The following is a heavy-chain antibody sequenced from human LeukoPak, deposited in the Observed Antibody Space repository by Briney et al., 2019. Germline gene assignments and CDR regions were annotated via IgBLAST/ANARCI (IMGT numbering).Heavy chain of an antibody. Sequence: GGSLRLSCAASGFTFSRYGMHWVRQAPGKGLEWVAVIWYDGSNKYYADSVKGRFTISRDNSKNTLYLQMNSLRAEDTAVYYCARDNAVSLPLGWFDPWGQGTLVTVSS. J-gene: IGHJ5*02. D-gene: IGHD6-13*01. CDR2: IWYDGSNK. V-gene: IGHV3-33*01. CDR1: GFTFSRYG. CDR3: ARDNAVSLPLGWFDP.